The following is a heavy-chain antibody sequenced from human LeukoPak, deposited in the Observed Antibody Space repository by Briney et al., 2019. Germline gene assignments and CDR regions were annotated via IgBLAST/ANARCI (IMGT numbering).Heavy chain of an antibody. D-gene: IGHD5-24*01. Sequence: SQTLSLTCTVSGGSISNYYWSWIRQPPGKGLEWIGYIYYSGSTKYNPSLKSRVTISVDSSKSQFSLKLSSVTAADTAVYYCARHRGGYNYFDYWGQGTLVTVSS. V-gene: IGHV4-59*08. J-gene: IGHJ4*02. CDR3: ARHRGGYNYFDY. CDR2: IYYSGST. CDR1: GGSISNYY.